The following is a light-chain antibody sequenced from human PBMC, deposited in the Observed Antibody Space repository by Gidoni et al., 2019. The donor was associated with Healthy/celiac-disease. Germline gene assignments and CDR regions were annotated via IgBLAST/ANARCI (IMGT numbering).Light chain of an antibody. CDR2: SNN. CDR1: SSTIGSNT. J-gene: IGLJ3*02. CDR3: AAWDDSLNGRV. Sequence: QSVLTQPPSASGTPGQRVTISCSGSSSTIGSNTVNWYQQLQGTAPKLLIYSNNQRPSGVPDRFSGSKSGTSASLAISGLQSEDEADYYCAAWDDSLNGRVFGGGTKLTVL. V-gene: IGLV1-44*01.